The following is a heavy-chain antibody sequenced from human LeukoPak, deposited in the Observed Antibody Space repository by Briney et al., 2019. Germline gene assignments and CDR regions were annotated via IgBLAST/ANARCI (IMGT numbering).Heavy chain of an antibody. D-gene: IGHD3-3*01. Sequence: GGSLRLSCAASGFTFSGSAMHWVRQASGKGLEWVGRIRSKANSYATAYAASVKGRFTISRDDSKNTAYLQMNSLKTEDTAVYYYTRAPDFWSGYYCDYWGQGTLVTVSS. J-gene: IGHJ4*02. V-gene: IGHV3-73*01. CDR2: IRSKANSYAT. CDR3: TRAPDFWSGYYCDY. CDR1: GFTFSGSA.